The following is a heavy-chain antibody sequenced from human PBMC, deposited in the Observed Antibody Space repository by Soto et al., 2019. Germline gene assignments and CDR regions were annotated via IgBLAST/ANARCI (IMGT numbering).Heavy chain of an antibody. V-gene: IGHV4-31*03. D-gene: IGHD3-9*01. Sequence: QVQLQESGPGLVKPSQTLSLTCTLSGGSISSEGYYWTWIRQHPGKGLEWIGDFYYSGTTSYNPSLKSRLTIPVDTSNHQFSLRLSSVTAADTAMYYCARRHDILTGSDSFDVWGRGTMVTVSS. J-gene: IGHJ3*01. CDR2: FYYSGTT. CDR3: ARRHDILTGSDSFDV. CDR1: GGSISSEGYY.